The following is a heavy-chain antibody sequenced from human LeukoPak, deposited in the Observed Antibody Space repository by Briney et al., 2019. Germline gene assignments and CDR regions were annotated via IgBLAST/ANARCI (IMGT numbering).Heavy chain of an antibody. Sequence: PSETLSLTCTVSGGSISSYYWSWIRQPPGKGLECIGYICYSGSTNYNPSLKSRVTISVDTSKNQFSLKLSSVTAADTAVYYCARQANEHAIAVRRARFWFDSWGQGTLVTVSS. CDR3: ARQANEHAIAVRRARFWFDS. J-gene: IGHJ5*01. CDR1: GGSISSYY. V-gene: IGHV4-59*08. CDR2: ICYSGST. D-gene: IGHD6-6*01.